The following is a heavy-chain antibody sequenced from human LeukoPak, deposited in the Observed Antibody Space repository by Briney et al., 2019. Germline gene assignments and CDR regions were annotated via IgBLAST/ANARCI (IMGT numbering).Heavy chain of an antibody. J-gene: IGHJ3*02. V-gene: IGHV1-18*01. CDR2: ISTYNGDT. Sequence: ASVKVSCKASGYTFKSYAISWVRQAPGQGLEWMGWISTYNGDTNYAQKFQGRVTMTTDTSTSTAYMELRSLRSDDTAVYYCARDSPHSYGGDDAFDIWGQGTMVTVSS. CDR3: ARDSPHSYGGDDAFDI. CDR1: GYTFKSYA. D-gene: IGHD5-18*01.